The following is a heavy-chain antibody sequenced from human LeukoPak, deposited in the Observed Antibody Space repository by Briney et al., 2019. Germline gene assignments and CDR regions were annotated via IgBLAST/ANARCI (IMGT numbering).Heavy chain of an antibody. CDR2: IWYDGSNK. CDR3: ARDLRGYSGYASPDY. D-gene: IGHD5-12*01. J-gene: IGHJ4*02. Sequence: GRSLRLSCAASGFTFSSYGMHWVRQAPGKGLEWVAVIWYDGSNKYYADSVKGRFTISRDNSKNTLYLQMNSLRAEDTAVYYCARDLRGYSGYASPDYWGQGTLVTVSS. CDR1: GFTFSSYG. V-gene: IGHV3-33*01.